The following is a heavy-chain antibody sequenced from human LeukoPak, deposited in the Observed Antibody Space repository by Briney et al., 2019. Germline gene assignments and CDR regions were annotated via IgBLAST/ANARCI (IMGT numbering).Heavy chain of an antibody. CDR3: AKDESSSWPKYFQH. J-gene: IGHJ1*01. V-gene: IGHV3-23*01. Sequence: GGSLRLSCAASGFIFSNYAMSWARQAPGKGLEWVSSISGSGGSTYYADAVKGRVTISRDNSKNTLYLQMNSLRAEDTAVYYCAKDESSSWPKYFQHWGQGTLVTVSS. D-gene: IGHD6-13*01. CDR2: ISGSGGST. CDR1: GFIFSNYA.